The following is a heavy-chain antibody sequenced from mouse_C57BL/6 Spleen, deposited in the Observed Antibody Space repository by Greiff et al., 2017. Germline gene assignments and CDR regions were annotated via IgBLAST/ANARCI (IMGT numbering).Heavy chain of an antibody. Sequence: QVQLQQPGTELVKPGASVKLSCKASGYTFTSYWMHWVKQRPGQGLEWIGNINPSNGGTNYNDKFKSQATLTVDKSSSTAYMQLSRLTSEDSAVYDCARYDYDLYYFDYWGQGTTLTVSS. J-gene: IGHJ2*01. CDR3: ARYDYDLYYFDY. D-gene: IGHD2-4*01. V-gene: IGHV1-53*01. CDR1: GYTFTSYW. CDR2: INPSNGGT.